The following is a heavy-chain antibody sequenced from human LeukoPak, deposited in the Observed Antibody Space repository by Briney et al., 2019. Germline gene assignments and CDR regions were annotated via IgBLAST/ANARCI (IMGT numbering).Heavy chain of an antibody. J-gene: IGHJ4*02. CDR2: TWYDGSNK. CDR3: ARDPPSAYTSPWFHFDY. CDR1: GFTFTNYG. V-gene: IGHV3-33*01. D-gene: IGHD6-6*01. Sequence: PGGSLRLSCAASGFTFTNYGMHWVRQAPGKGLEWVAVTWYDGSNKYYADSVKGRFTISRYNSKNTLYLQMNSLRAEDTAVYYCARDPPSAYTSPWFHFDYWGQGTLVTVSS.